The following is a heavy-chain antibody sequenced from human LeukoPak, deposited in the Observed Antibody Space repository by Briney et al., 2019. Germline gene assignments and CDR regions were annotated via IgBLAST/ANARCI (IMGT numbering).Heavy chain of an antibody. CDR1: GFTFDDYG. CDR3: ARSDYGDAGGAFDI. D-gene: IGHD4-17*01. J-gene: IGHJ3*02. V-gene: IGHV3-20*04. CDR2: INWNGGST. Sequence: GGSLRLSCAASGFTFDDYGMSWVRQAPGKGLEWVSGINWNGGSTGYADSVKGRFTISRDNAKNSLYLQMNSLRAEDTALYYCARSDYGDAGGAFDIWGQGTMVTVFS.